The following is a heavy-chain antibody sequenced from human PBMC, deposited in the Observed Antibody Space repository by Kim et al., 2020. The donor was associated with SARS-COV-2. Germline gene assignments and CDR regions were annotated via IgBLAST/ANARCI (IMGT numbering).Heavy chain of an antibody. CDR3: AKEYGSGSWYYYYGMDV. Sequence: VKGRFTISRDNAKNSLYLQMNSLRAEDTALYYCAKEYGSGSWYYYYGMDVWGQGTTVTVSS. J-gene: IGHJ6*02. D-gene: IGHD3-10*01. V-gene: IGHV3-9*01.